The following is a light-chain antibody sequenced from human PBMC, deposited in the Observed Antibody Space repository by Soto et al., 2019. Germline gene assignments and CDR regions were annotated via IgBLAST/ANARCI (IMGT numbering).Light chain of an antibody. CDR2: KTS. J-gene: IGKJ2*02. Sequence: DIQMTQSPSTLSAFVGDRVTITCRASQRGNWLAWYQQKPGKSPRLLISKTSTLESGVPSRFRATGAGTELTLSRSKLQTEDCATYYGPQYRSASTFGQKTKMQIK. V-gene: IGKV1-5*03. CDR3: PQYRSAST. CDR1: QRGNW.